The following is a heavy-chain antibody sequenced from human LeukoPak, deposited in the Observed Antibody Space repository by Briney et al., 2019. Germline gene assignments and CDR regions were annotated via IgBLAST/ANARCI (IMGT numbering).Heavy chain of an antibody. CDR1: GYTFTSYD. D-gene: IGHD2-2*01. CDR2: MNPNSGNT. V-gene: IGHV1-8*01. Sequence: ASVKVSCKASGYTFTSYDTNWVRQATGQGLEWMGWMNPNSGNTGYAQKFQGRVTMTRNTSISTAYMELSSLRSEDTAVYYCARGSVVVPAATTYSLDYWGQGTLVTVSS. CDR3: ARGSVVVPAATTYSLDY. J-gene: IGHJ4*02.